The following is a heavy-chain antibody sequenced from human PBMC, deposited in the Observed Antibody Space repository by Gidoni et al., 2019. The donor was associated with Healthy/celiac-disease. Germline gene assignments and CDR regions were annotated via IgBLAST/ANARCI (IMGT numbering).Heavy chain of an antibody. V-gene: IGHV3-9*01. Sequence: EVQLVESGGGLVQPGRSLRLSCAASGFTFDDYAMHWVRQAPGKGLEWVSGISWNSGSIGYADSVKGRFTISRDNAKNSLYLQMNSLRAEDTALYYCAKDREWLASSIYDYWGQGTLVTVSS. D-gene: IGHD6-19*01. CDR1: GFTFDDYA. CDR2: ISWNSGSI. CDR3: AKDREWLASSIYDY. J-gene: IGHJ4*02.